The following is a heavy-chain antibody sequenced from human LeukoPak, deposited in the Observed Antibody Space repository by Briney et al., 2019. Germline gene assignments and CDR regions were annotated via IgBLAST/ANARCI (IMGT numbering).Heavy chain of an antibody. Sequence: PGGSLRLSCAASGFTFSSYTMHWVRQAPGKGLEWVSRIINDGITTTYADSVKGRFTISRDNAKKTLYLQMNSLRADDTGVYYCAADGEYAFLVWGQGTTVTVSS. CDR3: AADGEYAFLV. CDR1: GFTFSSYT. D-gene: IGHD2/OR15-2a*01. J-gene: IGHJ3*01. CDR2: IINDGITT. V-gene: IGHV3-74*01.